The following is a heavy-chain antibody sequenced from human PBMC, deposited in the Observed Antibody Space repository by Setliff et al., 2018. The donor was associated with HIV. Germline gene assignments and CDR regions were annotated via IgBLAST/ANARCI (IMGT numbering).Heavy chain of an antibody. Sequence: GGSLRLSCAASGFTFSNYMSWVRQAPGKGLEWVSVIYSGGSTYYADSVKGRFTISRDNSKNTLYLQMNSLRIEDSGAYYCANSYSASGNYHYYDYLDVWGKGTTVTVSS. D-gene: IGHD3-10*01. CDR2: IYSGGST. CDR3: ANSYSASGNYHYYDYLDV. J-gene: IGHJ6*03. CDR1: GFTFSNY. V-gene: IGHV3-66*02.